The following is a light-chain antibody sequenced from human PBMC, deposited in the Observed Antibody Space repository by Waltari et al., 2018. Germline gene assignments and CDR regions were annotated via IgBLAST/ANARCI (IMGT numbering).Light chain of an antibody. V-gene: IGLV2-14*03. CDR1: ATDVGRYNN. J-gene: IGLJ3*02. CDR3: CSFTSSSTWV. CDR2: DVS. Sequence: QSALTQPASVSGSPGQSITISCTGTATDVGRYNNVSWYQQHPGKAPKLVIFDVSSRPSGISYRFSASKFGNTASLTISGLQPDDEADYYCCSFTSSSTWVFGGGTKLTVL.